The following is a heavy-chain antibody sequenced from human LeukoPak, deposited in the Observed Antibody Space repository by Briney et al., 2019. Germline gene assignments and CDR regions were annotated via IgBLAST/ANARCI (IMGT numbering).Heavy chain of an antibody. J-gene: IGHJ3*02. CDR1: GGSFSGYY. CDR2: INHSGST. D-gene: IGHD3-3*01. V-gene: IGHV4-34*01. CDR3: ARHGVITIFGVVIDAFDI. Sequence: SETLSLTCAVYGGSFSGYYWSWIRQPPGKGLEWIGEINHSGSTNYNPSLKSRVTISVDTSKNQFSLKLSSVTAADTAVYYCARHGVITIFGVVIDAFDIWGQGTMVTVSS.